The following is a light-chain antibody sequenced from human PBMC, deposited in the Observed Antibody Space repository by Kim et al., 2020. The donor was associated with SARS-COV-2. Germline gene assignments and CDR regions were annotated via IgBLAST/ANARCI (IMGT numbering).Light chain of an antibody. CDR2: SNN. J-gene: IGLJ2*01. V-gene: IGLV1-44*01. CDR3: AAWDDSLNGVV. Sequence: QSVLTQPPSASGTPGQRVTISCSGRWSNIGRNTLNWYQQLPGTAPQLLIYSNNERFSVVSDRFSGSKSGSSASLAINGLQSEDEGDYYCAAWDDSLNGVVFGGGTQLTVL. CDR1: WSNIGRNT.